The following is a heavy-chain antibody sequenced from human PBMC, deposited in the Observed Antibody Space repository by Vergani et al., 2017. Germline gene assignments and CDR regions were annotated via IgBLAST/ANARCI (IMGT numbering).Heavy chain of an antibody. Sequence: QVQLQQWGAGLLKPSETLSLTCAVYGGSFSGYYWSWIRQPPGKGLEWIGEINHSGSTNYNPSLKSRVTISVDTSKNQFSLQPSSVTAADTAVYYCARSPGYSYGFWFDPWGQGTLVTVSS. V-gene: IGHV4-34*01. J-gene: IGHJ5*02. D-gene: IGHD5-18*01. CDR2: INHSGST. CDR3: ARSPGYSYGFWFDP. CDR1: GGSFSGYY.